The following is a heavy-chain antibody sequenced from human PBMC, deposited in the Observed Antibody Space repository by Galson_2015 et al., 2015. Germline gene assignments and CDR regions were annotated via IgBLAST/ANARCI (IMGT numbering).Heavy chain of an antibody. CDR3: ARDLLDYYYYGMDV. Sequence: SLRLSCAASGFTFSSYEMNWVRQAPGKGLEWVSYISSSGSTIYYADPVKGRFTISRDNAKNSLYLQMNSLRAEDTAVYYCARDLLDYYYYGMDVWGQGTTVTVSS. CDR2: ISSSGSTI. V-gene: IGHV3-48*03. CDR1: GFTFSSYE. D-gene: IGHD1-26*01. J-gene: IGHJ6*02.